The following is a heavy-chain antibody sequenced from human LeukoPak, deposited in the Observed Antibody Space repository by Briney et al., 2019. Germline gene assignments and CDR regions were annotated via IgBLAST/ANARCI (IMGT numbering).Heavy chain of an antibody. J-gene: IGHJ4*02. Sequence: GTSLRLSCAASGFTFRSYGIHWVRQAPGKGLEWVSAISGSGGSTYYADSVKGRFTISRDNSKNTLYLQMNSLRAEDTAVYYCAKGSLYLYYGSGSEDYWGQGTLVTVSS. D-gene: IGHD3-10*01. V-gene: IGHV3-23*01. CDR1: GFTFRSYG. CDR3: AKGSLYLYYGSGSEDY. CDR2: ISGSGGST.